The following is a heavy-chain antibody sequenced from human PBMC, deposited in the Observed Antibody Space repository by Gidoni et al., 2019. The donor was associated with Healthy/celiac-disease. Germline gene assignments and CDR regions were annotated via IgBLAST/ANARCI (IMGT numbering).Heavy chain of an antibody. J-gene: IGHJ6*03. CDR2: IYHSGST. D-gene: IGHD2-2*01. V-gene: IGHV4-4*02. CDR1: AGSLRRSHC. CDR3: ARGEIVVVPAARGYYYYMDV. Sequence: QVQLQESGPGLVKPSGTLSLTCAVSAGSLRRSHCWRWVRQPPGKGLEWIGEIYHSGSTNYNPSRKSRVTISVDKSKNQFSLKLSSVTAADTAVYYCARGEIVVVPAARGYYYYMDVWGKGTTVTVSS.